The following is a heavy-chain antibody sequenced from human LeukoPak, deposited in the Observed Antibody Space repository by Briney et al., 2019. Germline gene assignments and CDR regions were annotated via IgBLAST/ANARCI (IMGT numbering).Heavy chain of an antibody. CDR2: MNTNSGNT. CDR1: GYTFTSYD. J-gene: IGHJ4*02. V-gene: IGHV1-8*01. D-gene: IGHD6-13*01. Sequence: ASVKVSCKASGYTFTSYDINWVRQATGQGLEWMGWMNTNSGNTGYAQKFQGRVTMTRNTSISTAYMELSSLRSEDTAVYYCARVTAYSSSWYLGDWGQGTLVTVSS. CDR3: ARVTAYSSSWYLGD.